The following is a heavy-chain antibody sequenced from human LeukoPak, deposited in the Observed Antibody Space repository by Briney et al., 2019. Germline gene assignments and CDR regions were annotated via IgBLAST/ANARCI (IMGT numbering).Heavy chain of an antibody. V-gene: IGHV4-31*03. J-gene: IGHJ4*02. CDR1: GGSISSGGYY. CDR3: ARARQQLGHVDY. D-gene: IGHD6-13*01. Sequence: PSETLSLTCTVSGGSISSGGYYWSWIRQHPGKGLEWIGYIYYSGSTYYNPSLKSRVTISVDTSKNQFSLKLSSVTAADTAVYYCARARQQLGHVDYWGQGTLVTVSS. CDR2: IYYSGST.